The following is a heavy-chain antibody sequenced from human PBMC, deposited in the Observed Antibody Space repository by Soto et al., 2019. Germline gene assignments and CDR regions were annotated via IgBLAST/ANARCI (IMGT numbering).Heavy chain of an antibody. CDR3: ARERVIAATGIFYY. V-gene: IGHV3-30*04. CDR2: TSYDGKNK. D-gene: IGHD6-13*01. CDR1: GFTFSNFV. J-gene: IGHJ4*02. Sequence: QVQLVESGGGVVQPGGSLRLSCAASGFTFSNFVMHWVRQAPGKGLEWVAATSYDGKNKDHADSVKGRFTISRDNSKNTLYLQINSLRHEDTAVYCCARERVIAATGIFYYWGQGTLVTVSS.